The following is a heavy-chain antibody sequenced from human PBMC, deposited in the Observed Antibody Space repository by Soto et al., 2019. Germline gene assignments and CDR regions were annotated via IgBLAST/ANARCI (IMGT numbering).Heavy chain of an antibody. D-gene: IGHD3-3*01. CDR1: GFDFSQFA. V-gene: IGHV3-23*01. CDR3: AKDLTPPKKRYLEWLFRFYFDS. J-gene: IGHJ4*02. CDR2: ISGRSEAT. Sequence: PGGSLRLSCVASGFDFSQFAMNWVRQVPGKRLEWVAAISGRSEATYYADSVKARFNVSRDNSKNTLYLQMDSLRAEDTAVYYCAKDLTPPKKRYLEWLFRFYFDSWGQGILVTVSS.